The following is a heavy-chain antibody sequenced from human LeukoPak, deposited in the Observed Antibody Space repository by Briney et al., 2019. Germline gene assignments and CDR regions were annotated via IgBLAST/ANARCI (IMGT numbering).Heavy chain of an antibody. Sequence: GGSLRLSCAASGFTFSSYSMNWVRQAPGKGLEWVSSISSSSSYIYYADSVKGRFTISRDNAKNSLYLQMNSLRAEDTAVYYCAREEEMQQLGFDYWGQGTLVTVSS. CDR2: ISSSSSYI. CDR3: AREEEMQQLGFDY. J-gene: IGHJ4*02. CDR1: GFTFSSYS. V-gene: IGHV3-21*01. D-gene: IGHD6-13*01.